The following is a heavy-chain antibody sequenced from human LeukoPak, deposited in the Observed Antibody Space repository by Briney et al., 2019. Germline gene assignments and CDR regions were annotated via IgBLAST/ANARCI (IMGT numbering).Heavy chain of an antibody. D-gene: IGHD3-10*01. CDR1: GGSFSGYY. CDR2: INHSGST. CDR3: ARAGRYYYGSGSYRPYYYYYGMDV. Sequence: SETLSLTCAVYGGSFSGYYWSWIRQPPGKGLEWIGEINHSGSTNYNPSLKSRVTISVDTSKNQFSLKLSSVTAADTAVYYCARAGRYYYGSGSYRPYYYYYGMDVWGQGTTVTVSS. J-gene: IGHJ6*02. V-gene: IGHV4-34*01.